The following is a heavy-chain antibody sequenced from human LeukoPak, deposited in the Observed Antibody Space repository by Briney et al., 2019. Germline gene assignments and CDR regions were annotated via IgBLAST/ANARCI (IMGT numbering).Heavy chain of an antibody. Sequence: PSETLSLTCTISGDSINGHYWSWIRQPPGKRLEWIGDIHYKGSTNYNLSLKSRVTISVDTSKNHLYLNLTSVLAADTAIYYCARRDTGWNYCDYWGQGILVTVSS. CDR3: ARRDTGWNYCDY. J-gene: IGHJ4*02. CDR2: IHYKGST. D-gene: IGHD6-19*01. CDR1: GDSINGHY. V-gene: IGHV4-59*08.